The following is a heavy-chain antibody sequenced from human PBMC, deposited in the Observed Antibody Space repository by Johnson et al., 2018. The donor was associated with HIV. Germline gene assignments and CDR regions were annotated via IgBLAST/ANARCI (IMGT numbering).Heavy chain of an antibody. Sequence: VQLVESGGGLEQPGRSLRLSCSASGFRIDDYSMHWVRQVPGKGLEWVSRISWNRDRTDYADSVKGRFTISRDKAMNSLYRQLSSLGPEHTALYYCAEGVLTGWSTDALDVRGQGTMVTVSS. CDR1: GFRIDDYS. V-gene: IGHV3-9*01. CDR2: ISWNRDRT. CDR3: AEGVLTGWSTDALDV. D-gene: IGHD3-9*01. J-gene: IGHJ3*01.